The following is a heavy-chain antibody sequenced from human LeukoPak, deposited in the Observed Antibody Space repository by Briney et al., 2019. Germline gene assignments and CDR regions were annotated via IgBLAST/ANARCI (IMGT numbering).Heavy chain of an antibody. Sequence: GGSLRLSCAASGFTFSSYSMNWVRQAPGKGLEWVSYISSSSSTIYYADSVKGRFTISRDNAKNSLYLQMNSLRDEDTAVYYCAGNSSGYYPDAFDIWAKGQWSPSLQ. CDR3: AGNSSGYYPDAFDI. V-gene: IGHV3-48*02. D-gene: IGHD3-22*01. CDR2: ISSSSSTI. CDR1: GFTFSSYS. J-gene: IGHJ3*02.